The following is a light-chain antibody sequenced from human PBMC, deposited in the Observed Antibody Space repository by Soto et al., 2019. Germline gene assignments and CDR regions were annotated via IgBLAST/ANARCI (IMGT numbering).Light chain of an antibody. Sequence: DIQMAQSPSSQSASVGDRVTITCRESKSIRMDLNWYQQRTGNEPKLLIDSASNLESGVRSRFSGSGSGTDFTLTISRLQPEDFATYYCQQSYSTPFGGGTKVDIK. J-gene: IGKJ4*02. V-gene: IGKV1-39*01. CDR1: KSIRMD. CDR3: QQSYSTP. CDR2: SAS.